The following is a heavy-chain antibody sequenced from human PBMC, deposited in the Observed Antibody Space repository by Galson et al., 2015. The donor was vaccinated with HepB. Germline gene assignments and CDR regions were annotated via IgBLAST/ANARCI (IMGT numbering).Heavy chain of an antibody. J-gene: IGHJ5*02. V-gene: IGHV1-3*01. CDR1: GYTFTSYA. Sequence: SVKVSCKASGYTFTSYAMHWVRQAPGQRLEWMGWINAGNGNTKYSQKFQGRVTITRDTSASTAYMELSSLRSEDTAVYYCARVYSSNNHYYHSTPWFDPWGQGTLVTVSS. CDR3: ARVYSSNNHYYHSTPWFDP. D-gene: IGHD3-22*01. CDR2: INAGNGNT.